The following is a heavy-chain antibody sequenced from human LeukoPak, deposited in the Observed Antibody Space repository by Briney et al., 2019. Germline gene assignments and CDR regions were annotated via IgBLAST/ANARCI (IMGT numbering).Heavy chain of an antibody. CDR3: ARGVFN. CDR2: ISDGGST. V-gene: IGHV3-53*01. CDR1: GFTFSNY. J-gene: IGHJ4*02. Sequence: GGSLRLSCAASGFTFSNYMNWVRQAPGKGLDWVSVISDGGSTYYADSVRGRFTISRDNSKNTLFLQMNSLRVEDTAVYYCARGVFNWGQGTLVTVSS. D-gene: IGHD3-10*01.